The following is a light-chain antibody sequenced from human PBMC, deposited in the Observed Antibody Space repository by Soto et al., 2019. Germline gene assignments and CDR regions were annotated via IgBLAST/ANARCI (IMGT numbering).Light chain of an antibody. CDR2: WAS. V-gene: IGKV4-1*01. Sequence: DIVMTQSPDSLAVSLGERATINCKSSQSVLFSSNNKNYLAWYQQKAGQPPKLLMYWASTRQSGVPDRFSGSGSGTDFTLTISSLQAEDVAVYFCHQYYKTPQTFGQGTKLEIK. CDR3: HQYYKTPQT. CDR1: QSVLFSSNNKNY. J-gene: IGKJ2*01.